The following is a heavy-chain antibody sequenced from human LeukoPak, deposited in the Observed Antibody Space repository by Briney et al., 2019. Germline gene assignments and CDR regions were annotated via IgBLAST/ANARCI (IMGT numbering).Heavy chain of an antibody. D-gene: IGHD2-15*01. J-gene: IGHJ4*02. Sequence: SETLSLTCAVYGGSFSGYYWSWIRQPPGKGLEWIGSIYYSGSTYYNPSLKSRVTISVDTSKNQFSLKLSSVTAADTAVYYCARRQAIVGFDYWGQGTLVTVSS. CDR3: ARRQAIVGFDY. CDR1: GGSFSGYY. CDR2: IYYSGST. V-gene: IGHV4-34*01.